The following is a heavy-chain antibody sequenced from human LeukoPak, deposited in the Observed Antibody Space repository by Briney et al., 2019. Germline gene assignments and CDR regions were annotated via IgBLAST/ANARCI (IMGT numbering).Heavy chain of an antibody. D-gene: IGHD4-17*01. CDR3: AKDLTTVTTMDYFDY. V-gene: IGHV3-23*01. Sequence: GGSLRLSCAASGFTFSSYAMSWVRQAPGKGLEWVSAISGSGGSTYYADSVKGRFTISRDNSKNTLYLQMNSLRAEDTAAYYCAKDLTTVTTMDYFDYWGQGTLVTVSS. CDR2: ISGSGGST. CDR1: GFTFSSYA. J-gene: IGHJ4*02.